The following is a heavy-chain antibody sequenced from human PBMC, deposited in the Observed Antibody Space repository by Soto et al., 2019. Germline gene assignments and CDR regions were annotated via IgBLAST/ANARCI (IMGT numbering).Heavy chain of an antibody. Sequence: CAASGFTFSSYAMSWVRQAPGKGLEWVSAISGSGGSTYYADSVKGRFTISRDNSKNTLYLQMNSLRAEDTAVYYCAKLPTRAAAGPDYWGQGTLVTVSS. CDR2: ISGSGGST. CDR3: AKLPTRAAAGPDY. D-gene: IGHD6-13*01. J-gene: IGHJ4*02. CDR1: GFTFSSYA. V-gene: IGHV3-23*01.